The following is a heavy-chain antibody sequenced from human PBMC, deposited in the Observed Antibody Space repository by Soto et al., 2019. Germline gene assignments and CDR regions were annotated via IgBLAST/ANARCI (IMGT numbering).Heavy chain of an antibody. J-gene: IGHJ4*02. CDR1: GGSFSGYY. CDR3: ARAQWLVPFDY. D-gene: IGHD6-19*01. Sequence: SETLSLTCAVYGGSFSGYYWSWIRQPPGKGLEWIGEINHSGSTNCNPSLKSRVTISVDTSKNQFSLKLSSVTAADTAVYYCARAQWLVPFDYWGQGTLVTVSS. V-gene: IGHV4-34*01. CDR2: INHSGST.